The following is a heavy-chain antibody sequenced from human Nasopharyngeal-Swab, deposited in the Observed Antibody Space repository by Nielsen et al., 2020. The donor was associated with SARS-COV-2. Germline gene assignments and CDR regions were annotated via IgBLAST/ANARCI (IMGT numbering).Heavy chain of an antibody. D-gene: IGHD5-24*01. CDR1: GFTFSSYS. J-gene: IGHJ5*02. Sequence: GGSLRLSCAASGFTFSSYSMNWVRQAPGKRLEWVSSISSSSSYIYYADSMKGRFTISRDNAKNSLYLQMSSLRAEDTAVYYCARGPRDGYNPNWFDPWGQGTLVTVSS. V-gene: IGHV3-21*01. CDR2: ISSSSSYI. CDR3: ARGPRDGYNPNWFDP.